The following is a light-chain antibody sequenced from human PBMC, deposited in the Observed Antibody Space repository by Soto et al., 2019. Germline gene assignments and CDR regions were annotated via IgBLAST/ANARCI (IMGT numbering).Light chain of an antibody. CDR3: QQYNTFWT. CDR1: QNIYTW. Sequence: HMTQTPSTLSASVGDRYTISCRASQNIYTWLAWYQQQPGKAPXXLIYEASSLESGVPSRFSGSGSGTEFTPTISSLHPDFFATYYCQQYNTFWTFGQGTKVDIK. V-gene: IGKV1-5*03. CDR2: EAS. J-gene: IGKJ1*01.